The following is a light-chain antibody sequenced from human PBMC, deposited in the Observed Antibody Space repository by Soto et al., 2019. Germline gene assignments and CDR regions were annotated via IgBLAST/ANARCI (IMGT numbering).Light chain of an antibody. CDR1: SSDVGSYNL. Sequence: QSALTQPASVSGSPGQSITISCTGTSSDVGSYNLVSWYQQHPGKAPKLMIYEVTKRPSGVSNRFSGSKSGNTASLTISGLQAEAEADYHCCSYAGSNTFVIFGGGTKLTVL. CDR3: CSYAGSNTFVI. V-gene: IGLV2-23*02. CDR2: EVT. J-gene: IGLJ2*01.